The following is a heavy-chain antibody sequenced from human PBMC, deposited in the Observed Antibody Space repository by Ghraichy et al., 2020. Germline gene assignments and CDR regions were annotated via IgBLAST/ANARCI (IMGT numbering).Heavy chain of an antibody. D-gene: IGHD6-19*01. Sequence: SETLSLTCTVSGGSITSYYWSWIRQPPGKGLEWIGYIYYSGSTNYNPSLKSRVTISVDTSKNQFSLRLTSVTAADTAVYYCARHAPYSSFDYWGQGTLVTVSS. V-gene: IGHV4-59*08. J-gene: IGHJ4*02. CDR2: IYYSGST. CDR3: ARHAPYSSFDY. CDR1: GGSITSYY.